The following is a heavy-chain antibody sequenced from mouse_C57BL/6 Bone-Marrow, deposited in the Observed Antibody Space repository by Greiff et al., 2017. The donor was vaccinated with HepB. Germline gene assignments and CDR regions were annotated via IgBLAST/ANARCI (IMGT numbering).Heavy chain of an antibody. CDR1: GYTFTSYG. CDR3: ARSNYGSSYAMDY. J-gene: IGHJ4*01. CDR2: IYPRSGNT. D-gene: IGHD1-1*01. V-gene: IGHV1-81*01. Sequence: VNVVESGAELARPGASVKLSCKASGYTFTSYGISWVKQRTGQGLEWIGEIYPRSGNTYYNEKFKGKATLTADKSSSTAYMELRSLTSEDSAVYFCARSNYGSSYAMDYWGQGTSVTVSS.